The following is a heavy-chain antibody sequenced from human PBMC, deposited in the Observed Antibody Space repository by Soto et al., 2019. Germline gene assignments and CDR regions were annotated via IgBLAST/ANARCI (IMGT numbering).Heavy chain of an antibody. CDR1: GFTFDGYW. CDR3: TRGGYSYDSSGAFDY. J-gene: IGHJ4*02. D-gene: IGHD3-22*01. CDR2: INGVGKTR. Sequence: EVQLVESGGGLVQPGGPLRLSCTASGFTFDGYWMHWVRQGPGKGLVWVSRINGVGKTRDYADSVKGRFTISRDNAKNTLFMQMNSLRADDTAFYYCTRGGYSYDSSGAFDYWGLGTLVTVSS. V-gene: IGHV3-74*01.